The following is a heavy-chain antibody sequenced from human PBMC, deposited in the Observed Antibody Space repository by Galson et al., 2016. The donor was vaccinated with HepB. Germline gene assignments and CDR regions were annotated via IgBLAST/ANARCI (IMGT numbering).Heavy chain of an antibody. Sequence: SLRLSCAASGFTFSSYGTHWVRQAPGKGLEWVAVISYDGSNKYYADSVKGRFTISRDNSKNTLYLPMNSLRAEDTAVYYCAKDEEYYFDYWGQGTLVTVSS. D-gene: IGHD3-10*01. CDR2: ISYDGSNK. CDR1: GFTFSSYG. J-gene: IGHJ4*02. V-gene: IGHV3-30*18. CDR3: AKDEEYYFDY.